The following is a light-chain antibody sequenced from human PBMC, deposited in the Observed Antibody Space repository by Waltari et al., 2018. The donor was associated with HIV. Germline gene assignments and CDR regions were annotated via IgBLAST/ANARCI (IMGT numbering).Light chain of an antibody. CDR1: QNILYSSNNKNY. V-gene: IGKV4-1*01. Sequence: IVLTQSPESLAVSLGGRATINCKNSQNILYSSNNKNYLAWYQQKPGQPPKLLISWASNRKSGVPDRFSGSGSGTDFTLIINSLQAEDVAVYFCQQYYRTPLTFGGGTKVEIK. J-gene: IGKJ4*01. CDR3: QQYYRTPLT. CDR2: WAS.